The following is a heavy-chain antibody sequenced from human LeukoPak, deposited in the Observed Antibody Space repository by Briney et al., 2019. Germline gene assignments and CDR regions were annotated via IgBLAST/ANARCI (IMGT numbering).Heavy chain of an antibody. J-gene: IGHJ4*02. D-gene: IGHD5-12*01. CDR1: GGSISSGDYY. Sequence: SQTLSLTCTVSGGSISSGDYYWSWVRQPPGKGLEWIGYIYYSGGTYYNPSLKSRVTISVDTSKNQFSLKLSSVTAADTAVYYCAREETGGYDSDYWGQGTLVTVSS. V-gene: IGHV4-30-4*01. CDR3: AREETGGYDSDY. CDR2: IYYSGGT.